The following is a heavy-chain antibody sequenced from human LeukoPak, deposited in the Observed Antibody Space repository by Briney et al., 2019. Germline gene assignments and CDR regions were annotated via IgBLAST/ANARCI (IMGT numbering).Heavy chain of an antibody. CDR1: GFTFSGSA. V-gene: IGHV3-73*01. CDR3: TRSRYFDWLHEYFQH. CDR2: IRSKANSYAT. J-gene: IGHJ1*01. Sequence: GGSLRLSCAASGFTFSGSAMHWVHQASGKGLEWVGRIRSKANSYATAYAASVKGRFTISRDDSKNTAYLQMNSLKTEDTAVYYCTRSRYFDWLHEYFQHWGQGTLVTVSS. D-gene: IGHD3-9*01.